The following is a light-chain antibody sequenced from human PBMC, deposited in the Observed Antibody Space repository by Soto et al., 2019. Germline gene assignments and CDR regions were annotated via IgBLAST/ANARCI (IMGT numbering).Light chain of an antibody. Sequence: EIVLTQSPATLSLSPGERATLSCRASQSINTDLAWYQQKPGQAPRLLIYDASNRATGIPARFSGHGSGTDFTLTISSLEPEDFAGYYCQQRSNWPPLTFGGGTKVELK. CDR1: QSINTD. V-gene: IGKV3-11*01. CDR2: DAS. CDR3: QQRSNWPPLT. J-gene: IGKJ4*01.